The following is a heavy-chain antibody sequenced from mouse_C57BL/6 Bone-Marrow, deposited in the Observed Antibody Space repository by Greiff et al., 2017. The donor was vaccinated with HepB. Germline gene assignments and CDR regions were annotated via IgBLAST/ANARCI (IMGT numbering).Heavy chain of an antibody. V-gene: IGHV1-81*01. CDR2: IYPRSGNT. CDR3: ARSGVYGNYVLYYFDY. Sequence: VQLQQSGAELARPGASVKLSCKASGYTFTSCGISWVKQRTGQGLEWIGEIYPRSGNTYYNEKFKGKATLTADKSSSTAYMELRSLTSEDSAVYFCARSGVYGNYVLYYFDYWGQGTTLTVSS. CDR1: GYTFTSCG. D-gene: IGHD2-1*01. J-gene: IGHJ2*01.